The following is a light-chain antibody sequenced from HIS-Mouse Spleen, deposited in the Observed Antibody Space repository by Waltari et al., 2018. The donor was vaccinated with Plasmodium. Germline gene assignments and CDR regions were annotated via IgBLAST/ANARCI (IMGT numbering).Light chain of an antibody. CDR1: QSVSSN. V-gene: IGKV3-15*01. J-gene: IGKJ3*01. CDR3: QQYNNWSFT. Sequence: EIVMTQSPAPLSVSPGERATLSCRARQSVSSNLAWYQQKHGQAPRLLIYGASTRATGIPARFSGSGSGTEFTLTISSLQSEDFAVYYCQQYNNWSFTFGPGTKVDIK. CDR2: GAS.